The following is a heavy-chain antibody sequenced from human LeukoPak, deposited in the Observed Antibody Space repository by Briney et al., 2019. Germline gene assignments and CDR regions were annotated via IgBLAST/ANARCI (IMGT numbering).Heavy chain of an antibody. J-gene: IGHJ4*02. Sequence: PGGSLRLSCAASGFTFSSYGMHWVRQAPGKGLEWVAFIRYDGSNKYYADSVKGRFTISRDNSKNTLYLHVNSLRAEDTAAYYCAREPLLLRFRPGAGYFDYWGQGTLVTVSS. CDR1: GFTFSSYG. V-gene: IGHV3-30*02. CDR2: IRYDGSNK. CDR3: AREPLLLRFRPGAGYFDY. D-gene: IGHD3-10*01.